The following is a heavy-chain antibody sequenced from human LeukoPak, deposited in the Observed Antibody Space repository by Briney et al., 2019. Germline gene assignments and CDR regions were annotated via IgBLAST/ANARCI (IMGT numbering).Heavy chain of an antibody. J-gene: IGHJ4*02. CDR3: ARRLGYSGSCYPRPFDY. CDR1: GGSFSGYY. Sequence: SETLSLTCAVYGGSFSGYYWSWIRQSPGKGLEWIGEINHSGSTNYNPSLKSRVTISVDTSKNQFSLKLSSVTAADTAVYYCARRLGYSGSCYPRPFDYWGQGTLVTVSS. D-gene: IGHD6-13*01. CDR2: INHSGST. V-gene: IGHV4-34*01.